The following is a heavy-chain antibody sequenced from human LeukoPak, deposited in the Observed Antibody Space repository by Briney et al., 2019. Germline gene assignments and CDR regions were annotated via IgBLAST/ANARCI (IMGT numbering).Heavy chain of an antibody. J-gene: IGHJ3*02. Sequence: GGSLRLSCAASGFTFSSYGMHWVRQAPGKGLEWVAVISYDGSNKYYADSVKGRFTISRDNSKNTLYLQMNSLRAEDTAVYYCAKSDYYDSSGYYYDPNDAFDIWGQGSMVTVSS. D-gene: IGHD3-22*01. CDR2: ISYDGSNK. CDR1: GFTFSSYG. CDR3: AKSDYYDSSGYYYDPNDAFDI. V-gene: IGHV3-30*18.